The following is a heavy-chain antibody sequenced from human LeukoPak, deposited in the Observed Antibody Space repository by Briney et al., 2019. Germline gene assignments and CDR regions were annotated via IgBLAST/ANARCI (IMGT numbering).Heavy chain of an antibody. Sequence: EASVKVSCKASGYTFTSYYMHWVRQAPGQGLEWMGIINPSDGSTSYAQKFQGRVTMTRDTSTSTVYMELSSLRSEDTAVYYCARDPLRGVFDYWGQGTLVTVSS. J-gene: IGHJ4*02. D-gene: IGHD3-16*01. V-gene: IGHV1-46*01. CDR2: INPSDGST. CDR3: ARDPLRGVFDY. CDR1: GYTFTSYY.